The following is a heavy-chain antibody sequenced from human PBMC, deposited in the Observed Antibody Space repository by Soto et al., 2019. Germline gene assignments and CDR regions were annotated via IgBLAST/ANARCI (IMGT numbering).Heavy chain of an antibody. V-gene: IGHV3-7*04. D-gene: IGHD1-7*01. CDR1: GFTFSDYW. J-gene: IGHJ4*02. CDR2: IKQDGSEK. CDR3: ARVERWNSHFDH. Sequence: SLRLSCAASGFTFSDYWMSWVRQAPGKGLEWVANIKQDGSEKDYVDSLKGRITISRDNGKNSLSLQMNSLRAEDTAVYYCARVERWNSHFDHWGQGTLVTVSS.